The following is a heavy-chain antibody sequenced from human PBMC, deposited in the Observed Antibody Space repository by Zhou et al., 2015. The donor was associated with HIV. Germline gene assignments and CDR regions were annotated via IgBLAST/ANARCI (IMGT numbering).Heavy chain of an antibody. CDR2: INPKSGGT. CDR3: AREGWGSWYLDL. CDR1: GYTFIEYY. D-gene: IGHD7-27*01. J-gene: IGHJ2*01. Sequence: QVQLVQSGAEVRKSGASVKVSCKASGYTFIEYYIHWVRQAPGQGLEWMGRINPKSGGTNYAQKFQGWVTMTRDKSISTAYMELSSLRSDDTAVYYCAREGWGSWYLDLWGRGTLVSVSS. V-gene: IGHV1-2*04.